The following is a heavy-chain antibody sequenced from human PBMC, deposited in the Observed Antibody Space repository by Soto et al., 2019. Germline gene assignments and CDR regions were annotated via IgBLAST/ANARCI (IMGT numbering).Heavy chain of an antibody. J-gene: IGHJ4*02. CDR2: SSNSGSFT. CDR3: VRSGDNYNLLDY. V-gene: IGHV3-11*06. CDR1: QYTLNDRQ. D-gene: IGHD1-1*01. Sequence: RLSRAASQYTLNDRQMSPIRQAPGQGLEWIGYSSNSGSFTRYADSVKGRFSISRDNAKNSLYLQINSLRGDDTATYFCVRSGDNYNLLDYWGQGT.